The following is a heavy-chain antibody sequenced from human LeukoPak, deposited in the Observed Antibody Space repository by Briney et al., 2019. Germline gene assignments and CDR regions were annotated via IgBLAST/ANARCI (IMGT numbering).Heavy chain of an antibody. CDR3: ARSTRDSSGYSGWFDP. CDR1: GGSISFYY. D-gene: IGHD3-22*01. J-gene: IGHJ5*02. Sequence: SETLSLTCTVSGGSISFYYWSWIRQPPGKGLEWIGYIFYNGSTNYNPSLKSRVTISVDTSKNQFSLKLSSVTAADTAVYYCARSTRDSSGYSGWFDPWGQGTLVTVSS. CDR2: IFYNGST. V-gene: IGHV4-59*01.